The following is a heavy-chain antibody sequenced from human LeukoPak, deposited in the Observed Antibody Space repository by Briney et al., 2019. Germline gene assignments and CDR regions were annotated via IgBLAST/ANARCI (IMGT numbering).Heavy chain of an antibody. V-gene: IGHV4-61*02. D-gene: IGHD6-19*01. CDR1: GGSISSGSYY. CDR3: AGVSGWPYYFDY. J-gene: IGHJ4*02. Sequence: PSQTLSLTCTVSGGSISSGSYYWSWIRQPAGKGLEWIGRIYTSGSTNYNPSLKGRVTISVDTSKNQFSLKLSSVTAADTAVYYCAGVSGWPYYFDYWGQGTLVTVSS. CDR2: IYTSGST.